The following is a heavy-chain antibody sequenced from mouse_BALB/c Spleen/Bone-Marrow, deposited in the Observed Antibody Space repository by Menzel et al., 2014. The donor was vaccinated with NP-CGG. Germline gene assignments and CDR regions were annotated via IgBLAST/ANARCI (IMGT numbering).Heavy chain of an antibody. CDR2: LSSGGSYT. Sequence: EVHLVESGGGLVKPGGSLKLSCAASGFTFSSYAMSWVRQTPEKRLEWVATLSSGGSYTYYPDSVKGRFTISRDNAKNTLYLQMSSLRSEDTAIYYCARQGDGYFDYWGQGTTLTVSS. CDR3: ARQGDGYFDY. D-gene: IGHD2-3*01. CDR1: GFTFSSYA. V-gene: IGHV5-9-3*01. J-gene: IGHJ2*01.